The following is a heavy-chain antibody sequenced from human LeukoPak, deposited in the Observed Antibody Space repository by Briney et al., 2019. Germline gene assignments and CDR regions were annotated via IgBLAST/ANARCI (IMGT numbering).Heavy chain of an antibody. D-gene: IGHD2-15*01. Sequence: GGSLRLSCAASGFTFTNDFMTWVRQAPGKGLEWVANIKQDGSEKSYVGSVTGRFTISRDNAKNSLYMQMNSLRAEDTAVYYCVRQRRYCSGDSCYQRTFDYWGQGTLVTVSS. V-gene: IGHV3-7*01. CDR2: IKQDGSEK. CDR1: GFTFTNDF. J-gene: IGHJ4*02. CDR3: VRQRRYCSGDSCYQRTFDY.